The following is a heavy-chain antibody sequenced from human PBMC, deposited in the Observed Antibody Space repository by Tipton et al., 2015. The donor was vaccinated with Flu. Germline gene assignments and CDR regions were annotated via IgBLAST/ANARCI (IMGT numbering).Heavy chain of an antibody. CDR1: GGSISSSSYY. CDR3: ARHGRGTIVVVITGFDY. D-gene: IGHD3-22*01. CDR2: IYYSGST. Sequence: TLSLTCTVSGGSISSSSYYWGWIRQPPGRGLEWIGSIYYSGSTYYNPSLKSRVTISVDTSKNQFSLKLSSVTAADTAVYYCARHGRGTIVVVITGFDYWGRGTLVTVSS. V-gene: IGHV4-39*01. J-gene: IGHJ4*02.